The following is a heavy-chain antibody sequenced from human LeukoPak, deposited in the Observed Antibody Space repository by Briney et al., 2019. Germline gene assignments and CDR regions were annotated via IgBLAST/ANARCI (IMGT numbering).Heavy chain of an antibody. J-gene: IGHJ4*02. CDR2: IRYDGSNK. D-gene: IGHD4-11*01. V-gene: IGHV3-30*02. Sequence: GGSLRLSCAASGFTFSSYGMHWVRQAPGKGLEWVAFIRYDGSNKYYADSVKGRFTISRDNSKNTLYLQMNSLRAEDTAVYYCAKDRWVPAPYSNYREDDYWGQGTLVTVSS. CDR3: AKDRWVPAPYSNYREDDY. CDR1: GFTFSSYG.